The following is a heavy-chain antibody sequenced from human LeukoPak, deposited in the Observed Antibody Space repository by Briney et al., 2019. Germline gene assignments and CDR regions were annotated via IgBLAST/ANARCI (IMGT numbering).Heavy chain of an antibody. CDR3: ARSYYDFWSGYYTGPPDY. CDR1: GGSISSHY. D-gene: IGHD3-3*01. CDR2: TFYTGST. V-gene: IGHV4-59*08. J-gene: IGHJ4*02. Sequence: SETLSLTCTVSGGSISSHYWSWIRQSPGRGLEWIGFTFYTGSTNSNPSLKSRVTMSADPSKNQFSLKLSSVTAADTAVYYCARSYYDFWSGYYTGPPDYWGQGTLVTVSS.